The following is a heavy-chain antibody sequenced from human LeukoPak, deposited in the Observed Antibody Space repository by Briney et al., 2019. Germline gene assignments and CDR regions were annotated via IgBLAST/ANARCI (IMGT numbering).Heavy chain of an antibody. CDR2: IYYSGST. D-gene: IGHD1-26*01. CDR3: ARAVPRVVGATTVYYYYYGMDV. Sequence: SETLSLTCTVSNVSISSGSHYWGWIRQPPGKGLEWIGSIYYSGSTYYNPSLRSRVTISVDTSKNQFSLKLSSVTAADTAVYYCARAVPRVVGATTVYYYYYGMDVWGQGTTVTVSS. CDR1: NVSISSGSHY. V-gene: IGHV4-39*07. J-gene: IGHJ6*02.